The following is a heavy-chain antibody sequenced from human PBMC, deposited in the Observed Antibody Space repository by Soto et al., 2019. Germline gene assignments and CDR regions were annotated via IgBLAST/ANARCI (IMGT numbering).Heavy chain of an antibody. J-gene: IGHJ4*02. CDR2: IYYSGST. D-gene: IGHD3-9*01. CDR3: ARVVRDYDILTGYPGRFDY. CDR1: GGSISSGGYY. V-gene: IGHV4-31*03. Sequence: SETLSLTCTVSGGSISSGGYYWSWIRQHPGKGLEWIGYIYYSGSTYYNQSLKSRVTISVDTSENQFSLKLSSVTAADTAVYYCARVVRDYDILTGYPGRFDYWGQGTLVTVSS.